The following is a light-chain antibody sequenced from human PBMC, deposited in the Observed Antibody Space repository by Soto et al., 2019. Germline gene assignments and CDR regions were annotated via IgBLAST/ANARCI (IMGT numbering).Light chain of an antibody. Sequence: QSPSSLSASVGDRVTITCRASQGLSSYLAWYQQKPGKAPKLLIYAASTLQTGVPSRFSGSESGTDFTLTISSLQPEDFATYYCQQVNNWPSFGQGTKVDIK. J-gene: IGKJ1*01. CDR2: AAS. CDR1: QGLSSY. V-gene: IGKV1-9*01. CDR3: QQVNNWPS.